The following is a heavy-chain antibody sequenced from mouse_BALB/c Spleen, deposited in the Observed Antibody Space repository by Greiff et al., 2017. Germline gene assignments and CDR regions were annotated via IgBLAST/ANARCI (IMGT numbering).Heavy chain of an antibody. CDR1: GFTFSSFG. J-gene: IGHJ4*01. CDR3: ARSSYGNYRDYAMDY. Sequence: EVQLVESGGGLVQPGGSRKLSCAASGFTFSSFGMHWVRQAPEKGLEWVAYISSGSSTIYYADTVKGRFTISRDNPKNTLFLQMTSLRSEDTAMYYCARSSYGNYRDYAMDYWGQGTSVTVSS. V-gene: IGHV5-17*02. D-gene: IGHD2-10*02. CDR2: ISSGSSTI.